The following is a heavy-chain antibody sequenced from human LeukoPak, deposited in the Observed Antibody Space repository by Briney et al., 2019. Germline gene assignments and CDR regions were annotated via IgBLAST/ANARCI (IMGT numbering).Heavy chain of an antibody. CDR1: GFTFNSYA. CDR2: TFGSGGSS. CDR3: AKTTTGYSSGRYPGWPVDY. Sequence: GGSLRLSCAASGFTFNSYAMYWVRQAPGKGLEWVSGTFGSGGSSHYADSVKGRFTISRDNSKNTVYLQMNSLRPEDTGVYYCAKTTTGYSSGRYPGWPVDYWGQGTLVTVSS. J-gene: IGHJ4*02. D-gene: IGHD6-19*01. V-gene: IGHV3-23*01.